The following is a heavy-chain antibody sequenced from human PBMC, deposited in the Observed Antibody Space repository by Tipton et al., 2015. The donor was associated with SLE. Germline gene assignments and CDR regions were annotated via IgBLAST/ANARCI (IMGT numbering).Heavy chain of an antibody. Sequence: SGFTFSSYGMHWVRQAPGKGLEWVAVIWYDGSNKYYADSVKGRFTISRDNSKNTLYLQMNSLRAEDTAVYYCAKGGLATVTDWYFDLWGRGTLVTVSS. J-gene: IGHJ2*01. D-gene: IGHD4-17*01. CDR2: IWYDGSNK. CDR3: AKGGLATVTDWYFDL. V-gene: IGHV3-33*06. CDR1: GFTFSSYG.